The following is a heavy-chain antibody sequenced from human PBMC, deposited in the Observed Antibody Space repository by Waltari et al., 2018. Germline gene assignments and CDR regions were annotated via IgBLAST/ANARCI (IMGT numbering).Heavy chain of an antibody. J-gene: IGHJ4*02. D-gene: IGHD2-2*01. CDR3: ARGSWAVVVPTAMGYFDY. CDR2: IRYDGATK. Sequence: QVQLLESGGGVVQPGGSLRLSCAASGFTFSSYGMHWVRQAPGKGLEWVAFIRYDGATKYYADSVKGRFTISRDNLKERLYLQMSSLRAEDTAVYYCARGSWAVVVPTAMGYFDYWGQGSLVTVSS. V-gene: IGHV3-30*02. CDR1: GFTFSSYG.